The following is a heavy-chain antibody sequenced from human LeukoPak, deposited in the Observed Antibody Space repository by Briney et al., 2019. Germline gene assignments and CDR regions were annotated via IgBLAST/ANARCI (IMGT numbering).Heavy chain of an antibody. J-gene: IGHJ4*02. CDR1: GFTFSSYW. CDR3: ARDAYSSGWYGYFDY. Sequence: PGGSLRLSCAASGFTFSSYWMHWVRQAPGKGLGWVSRINSDGSITTYADSVKGRFTISRDNAKNTLYLQMNSLRAEDTAVYYCARDAYSSGWYGYFDYWGQGTLVTVSS. V-gene: IGHV3-74*01. D-gene: IGHD6-19*01. CDR2: INSDGSIT.